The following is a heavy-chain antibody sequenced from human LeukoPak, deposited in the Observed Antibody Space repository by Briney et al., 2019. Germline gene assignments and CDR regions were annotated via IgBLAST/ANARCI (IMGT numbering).Heavy chain of an antibody. CDR2: INSAGSST. V-gene: IGHV3-74*01. Sequence: GGALILSCSASGVTFSSYWMHGGRRALGEGLVWGSRINSAGSSTSYADPVKGRFTIYRDNAKNTLYLQMNSLRAEDTAVYYCARARITIFGVVTHFDYWGQGTVVTVSS. CDR3: ARARITIFGVVTHFDY. J-gene: IGHJ4*02. CDR1: GVTFSSYW. D-gene: IGHD3-3*01.